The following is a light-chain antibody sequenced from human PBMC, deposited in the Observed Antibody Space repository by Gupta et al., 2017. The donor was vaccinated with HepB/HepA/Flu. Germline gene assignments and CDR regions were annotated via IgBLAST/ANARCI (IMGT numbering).Light chain of an antibody. CDR3: QQNHDSPWT. CDR1: QTISGS. CDR2: FVT. J-gene: IGKJ1*01. V-gene: IGKV1-39*01. Sequence: DIQMTQSPSSLSASVGDRVTISCRASQTISGSVNWYQQKPGKAPELLVYFVTILQSGVPSRFSGSASGTDFTLTIASLQPEDFATYFCQQNHDSPWTFGQGTKVEIK.